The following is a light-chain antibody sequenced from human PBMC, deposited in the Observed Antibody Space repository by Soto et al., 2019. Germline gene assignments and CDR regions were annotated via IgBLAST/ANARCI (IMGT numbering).Light chain of an antibody. Sequence: DVQLTQSPSFMSASVGDRVGITCRASQGISTFLAWYQQHPGTAPKRLIYDASNLQSGVPSRFSGSGSGTEFTLTISSLQPEDFATYYCQQVNNYPLTFGGGTKVEIK. CDR1: QGISTF. CDR2: DAS. V-gene: IGKV1-9*01. J-gene: IGKJ4*01. CDR3: QQVNNYPLT.